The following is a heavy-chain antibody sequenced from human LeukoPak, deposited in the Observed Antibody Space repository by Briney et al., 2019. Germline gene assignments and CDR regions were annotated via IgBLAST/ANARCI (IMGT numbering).Heavy chain of an antibody. Sequence: ASVKVSCKASGYTFTSYYMHWVRQAPGQGLEWMGIINPSGGSTSYAQKFQGRVTMTRDMSTSTVYMELSSLRAEDTAVYYCARAPAHYYDSSGPNVPNWFDPWGQGTLVTVSS. CDR1: GYTFTSYY. CDR3: ARAPAHYYDSSGPNVPNWFDP. CDR2: INPSGGST. V-gene: IGHV1-46*01. D-gene: IGHD3-22*01. J-gene: IGHJ5*02.